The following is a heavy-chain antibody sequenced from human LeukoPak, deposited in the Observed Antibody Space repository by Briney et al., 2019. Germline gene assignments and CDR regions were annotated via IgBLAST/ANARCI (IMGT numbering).Heavy chain of an antibody. J-gene: IGHJ5*02. Sequence: SETLSLTCTISGGSVSDYYWSWIRQSPGKGLEWIGYIYYTGSTTYNPSLKSRVTMSADTSKNQFSLKLSSVTAADTAVYYCARVLPPRGWFDPWGQGTLVTVSS. V-gene: IGHV4-59*02. D-gene: IGHD1-26*01. CDR2: IYYTGST. CDR3: ARVLPPRGWFDP. CDR1: GGSVSDYY.